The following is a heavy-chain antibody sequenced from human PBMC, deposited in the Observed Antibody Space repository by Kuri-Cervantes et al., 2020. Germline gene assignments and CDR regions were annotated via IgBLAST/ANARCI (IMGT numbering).Heavy chain of an antibody. V-gene: IGHV3-23*01. Sequence: GGSLRLSCAASGFTFSSYAMSWVRQAPGKGLEWVSGISASGVNTYYADSVKGRFTISRDNSKNTLYLQMNSLRAEDTAVYNCASGRTLTIGDYWGQGTLVTVSS. D-gene: IGHD3-9*01. CDR3: ASGRTLTIGDY. J-gene: IGHJ4*02. CDR1: GFTFSSYA. CDR2: ISASGVNT.